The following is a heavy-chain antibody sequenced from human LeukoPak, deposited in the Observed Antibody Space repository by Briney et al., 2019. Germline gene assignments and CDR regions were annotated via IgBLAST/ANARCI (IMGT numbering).Heavy chain of an antibody. CDR2: VSGSGGST. CDR3: AKEQSRSGYSYGTIDY. V-gene: IGHV3-23*01. D-gene: IGHD5-18*01. CDR1: GFTFNNYA. Sequence: GGSLRLSCAASGFTFNNYAMNWVRQAPGKGLEWVSGVSGSGGSTYYADSVKGRFTISRDNSKNTLYLQMNTLRAEDMAVYYCAKEQSRSGYSYGTIDYWGQGTLVTVSS. J-gene: IGHJ4*02.